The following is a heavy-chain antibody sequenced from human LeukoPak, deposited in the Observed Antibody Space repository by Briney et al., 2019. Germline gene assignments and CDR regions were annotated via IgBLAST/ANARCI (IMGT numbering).Heavy chain of an antibody. D-gene: IGHD4-17*01. J-gene: IGHJ5*02. V-gene: IGHV3-66*01. CDR1: GFTVSSNY. CDR2: IYSGGST. CDR3: ARAPTYGDYVAWFDP. Sequence: GGSLRLSCAASGFTVSSNYMSWVRQAPGKGLEWVSVIYSGGSTYYADSVKGRFTISRDNSKNTLYLQMNSLRAEDTAVYYCARAPTYGDYVAWFDPWGQGTLVTVSS.